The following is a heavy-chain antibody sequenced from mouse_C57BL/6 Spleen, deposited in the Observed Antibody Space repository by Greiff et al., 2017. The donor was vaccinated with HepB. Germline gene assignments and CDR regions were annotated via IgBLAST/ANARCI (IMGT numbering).Heavy chain of an antibody. V-gene: IGHV1-82*01. J-gene: IGHJ2*01. CDR1: GYAFSSSW. Sequence: VQLQQSGPELVKPGASVKISCKASGYAFSSSWMNWVKQRPGKGLEWIGRIYPGDGDTNYNGKFKGKATLTADKSSSTAYMQLSSLTSEDSAVYFCARNAITTVVAPDYWGQGTTLTVSS. D-gene: IGHD1-1*01. CDR2: IYPGDGDT. CDR3: ARNAITTVVAPDY.